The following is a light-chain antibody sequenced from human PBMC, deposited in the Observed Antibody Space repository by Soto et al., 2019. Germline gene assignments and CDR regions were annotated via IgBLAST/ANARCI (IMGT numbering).Light chain of an antibody. CDR3: QQYQSYPWT. Sequence: DIQMTQSPSTLSASVGDRVTITCRATQSISSWLAWYQQKPGKAPKVMIYDVSSLESGVPSRFSGSGSGTEFTLTISSLPPDDFATYYCQQYQSYPWTFGQGTKLEV. CDR1: QSISSW. CDR2: DVS. J-gene: IGKJ1*01. V-gene: IGKV1-5*01.